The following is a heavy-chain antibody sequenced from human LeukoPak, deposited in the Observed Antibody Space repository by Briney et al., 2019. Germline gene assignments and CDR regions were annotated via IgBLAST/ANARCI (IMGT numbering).Heavy chain of an antibody. Sequence: SETLSLSCSVSGGSISGYYWSWIRQPPGKGLEWIGHINYSGSTTYNPSLKSRVTISLDTSKNQFSLKLSSVTAADTAVYYCARGKVSAGGAFDCWGQGTLVTVSS. J-gene: IGHJ4*02. D-gene: IGHD6-13*01. V-gene: IGHV4-59*01. CDR3: ARGKVSAGGAFDC. CDR1: GGSISGYY. CDR2: INYSGST.